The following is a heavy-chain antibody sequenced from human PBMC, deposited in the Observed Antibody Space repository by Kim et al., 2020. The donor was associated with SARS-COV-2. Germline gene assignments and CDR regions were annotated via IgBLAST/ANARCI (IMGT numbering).Heavy chain of an antibody. CDR1: GGSISSSNW. D-gene: IGHD6-19*01. J-gene: IGHJ4*02. Sequence: SETLSLTCAVSGGSISSSNWWSWVRQPPGKGLEWIGEIYHSGSTNYNQSLKSRVTISVDKSKNQFSLKLSSVTAADTAVYYCARDSSVAGTGGFDYWGQGTLVTVSS. V-gene: IGHV4-4*02. CDR3: ARDSSVAGTGGFDY. CDR2: IYHSGST.